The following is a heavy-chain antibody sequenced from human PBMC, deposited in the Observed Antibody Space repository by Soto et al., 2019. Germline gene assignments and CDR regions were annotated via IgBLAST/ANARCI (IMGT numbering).Heavy chain of an antibody. J-gene: IGHJ6*02. V-gene: IGHV4-59*01. D-gene: IGHD3-3*01. CDR2: IYYSGST. Sequence: PSETLSLTCTVSGGSISSYYWSWIRQPPGKGLEWIGYIYYSGSTNYNPSPKSRVTISVDTSKNQFSLKLSSVTAADTAVYYCARDRGYYDFWSGSYYYYGMDVWGQGTTVTVSS. CDR1: GGSISSYY. CDR3: ARDRGYYDFWSGSYYYYGMDV.